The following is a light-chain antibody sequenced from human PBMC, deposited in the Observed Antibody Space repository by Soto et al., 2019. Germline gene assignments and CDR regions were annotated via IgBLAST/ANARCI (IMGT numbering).Light chain of an antibody. CDR3: QQYGPSPRFT. CDR2: GAS. Sequence: EIVLTQSPGTLSLSPGERATLACRASQRVSNDYLAWYQQKPGQAPRPLIYGASNRATGVPDRFSGSGSGTDFTLTISRLEPEDFAVYYCQQYGPSPRFTFGPGTRVDFK. J-gene: IGKJ3*01. CDR1: QRVSNDY. V-gene: IGKV3-20*01.